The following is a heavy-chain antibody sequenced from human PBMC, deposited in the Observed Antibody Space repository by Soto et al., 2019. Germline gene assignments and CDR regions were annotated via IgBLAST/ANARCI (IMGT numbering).Heavy chain of an antibody. V-gene: IGHV3-74*02. CDR3: ARGDCVGGTCDSLACSFYYYMDV. D-gene: IGHD2-15*01. J-gene: IGHJ6*03. CDR1: GFTFSNYW. CDR2: INSDGSVS. Sequence: EVQLVESGGGLVQPGGSLRLSCAASGFTFSNYWMYWVRQAPGKGLEWVSRINSDGSVSSHADSVKGRLTISRDNVKNALYLNMDSLRAEDTAVYYCARGDCVGGTCDSLACSFYYYMDVWGKGTPVTVFS.